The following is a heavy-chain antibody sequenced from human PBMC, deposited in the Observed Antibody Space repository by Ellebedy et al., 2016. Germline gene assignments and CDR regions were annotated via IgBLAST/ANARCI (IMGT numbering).Heavy chain of an antibody. CDR3: ATTSGYGTGWFGRNDH. V-gene: IGHV3-23*01. CDR2: IRSDGDT. Sequence: GGSLRLSCAASGFTFSSSAMSWVRQAPGKGLEWVSSIRSDGDTSYAGSVKGRFRISRDNSESTLYLQMDNLRVEDPAVYYCATTSGYGTGWFGRNDHWGQGTLVTVSS. D-gene: IGHD6-19*01. CDR1: GFTFSSSA. J-gene: IGHJ4*02.